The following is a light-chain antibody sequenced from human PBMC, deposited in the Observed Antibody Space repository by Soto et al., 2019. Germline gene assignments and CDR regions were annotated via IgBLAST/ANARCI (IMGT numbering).Light chain of an antibody. J-gene: IGKJ4*01. Sequence: DMQMTQSPSSLSASVGDRVAITCRASQLISTYLNWYQLKPGKAPKLLIYGASSLQTGVPSRFSGSGSGTDFTLTISSLQPEDVATYYCQQSYNTPLTFGGGTKVEIK. CDR3: QQSYNTPLT. V-gene: IGKV1-39*01. CDR2: GAS. CDR1: QLISTY.